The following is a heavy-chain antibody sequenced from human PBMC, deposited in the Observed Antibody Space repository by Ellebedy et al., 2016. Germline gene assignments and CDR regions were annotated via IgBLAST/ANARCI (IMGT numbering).Heavy chain of an antibody. CDR3: ARDPGRRARDY. J-gene: IGHJ4*02. D-gene: IGHD1-1*01. CDR2: IYYSGST. V-gene: IGHV4-59*12. Sequence: SETLSLTCTVSGGSISGSYWSWIRQPPGKGLEWIGYIYYSGSTNYNPSLKSRVTISVDTSKNQFSLKLSSVTAADTAVYYCARDPGRRARDYWGQGTLVTVSS. CDR1: GGSISGSY.